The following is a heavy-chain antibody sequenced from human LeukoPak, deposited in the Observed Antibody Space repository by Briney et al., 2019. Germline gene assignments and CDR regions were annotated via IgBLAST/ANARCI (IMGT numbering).Heavy chain of an antibody. CDR3: ARAGYCSSTSCPKGRYLNYYYYMDV. Sequence: SETLSLTCTVSGGSISSYYWSWIRQPPGKGLEWIGYIYYSGSTNYDPSLKSRFTISVDTSKNHFSLKLSSVTAADTAVYYCARAGYCSSTSCPKGRYLNYYYYMDVWGKGTTVTISS. V-gene: IGHV4-59*01. CDR1: GGSISSYY. J-gene: IGHJ6*03. CDR2: IYYSGST. D-gene: IGHD2-2*01.